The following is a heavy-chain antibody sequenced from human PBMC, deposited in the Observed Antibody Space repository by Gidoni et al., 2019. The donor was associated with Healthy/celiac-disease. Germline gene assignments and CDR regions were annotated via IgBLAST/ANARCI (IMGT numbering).Heavy chain of an antibody. CDR1: GFPFRSDA. V-gene: IGHV3-23*01. J-gene: IGHJ4*02. Sequence: EGPLLESGGGLVQPGGSLRRSCAASGFPFRSDAMSWGRQAPGKGLGCVSASSGRVGSTYYADSVKGRFTISRDNSKYTLYLQINSLRAEDTAVYYCAKVDTYYYDSSGTPFDYWGQGTLVTVSS. D-gene: IGHD3-22*01. CDR2: SSGRVGST. CDR3: AKVDTYYYDSSGTPFDY.